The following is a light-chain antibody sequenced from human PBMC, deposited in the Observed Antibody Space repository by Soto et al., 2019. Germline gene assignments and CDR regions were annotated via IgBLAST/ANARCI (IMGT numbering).Light chain of an antibody. CDR3: LQRNNLPFT. V-gene: IGKV3-11*01. CDR1: QSITSN. CDR2: GAS. J-gene: IGKJ3*01. Sequence: EMVMTQSPLTLSESKGDRASXSCGARQSITSNFLAWYQQKPGQAPRRLIYGASNRETGIPARFSGSGSGTDFTLTISSLEPEDFAVYYCLQRNNLPFTFGPGTKLDIK.